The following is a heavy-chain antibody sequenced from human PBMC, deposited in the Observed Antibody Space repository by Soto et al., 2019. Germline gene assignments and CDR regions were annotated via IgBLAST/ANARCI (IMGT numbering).Heavy chain of an antibody. CDR1: SDSMNSGGYY. V-gene: IGHV4-31*03. CDR3: ARRGGSSSGYYYYAFDV. Sequence: SETLSLTCSVSSDSMNSGGYYWSWIRQHPGKGLEWIGYIYSNGDTYYNPSLKSRVTISVDTSKNQFSLNLTSVTGADTAVYYCARRGGSSSGYYYYAFDVWGQGTKVTVSS. J-gene: IGHJ6*02. CDR2: IYSNGDT. D-gene: IGHD6-6*01.